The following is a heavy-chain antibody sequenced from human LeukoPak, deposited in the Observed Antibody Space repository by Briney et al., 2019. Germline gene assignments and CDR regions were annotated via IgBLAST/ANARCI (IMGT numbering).Heavy chain of an antibody. J-gene: IGHJ4*02. CDR3: ARGLYSSGWYYFDY. CDR1: GGTLTSYA. Sequence: GSSAKVSCKASGGTLTSYAISWVRQAPGQGLEWMGGIIPIFGTANYAQKFQGRVTITADKSTSTAYMELSSLRSEDTAVYYCARGLYSSGWYYFDYWGQGTLVTVSS. D-gene: IGHD6-19*01. V-gene: IGHV1-69*06. CDR2: IIPIFGTA.